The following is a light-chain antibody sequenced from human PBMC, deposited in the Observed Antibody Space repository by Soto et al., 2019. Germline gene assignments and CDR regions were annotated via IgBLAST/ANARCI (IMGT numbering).Light chain of an antibody. CDR1: ESVHKW. CDR2: DAS. Sequence: DIQMTQSPPALSASVGDRVTITCRASESVHKWLAWYQQKVGKAPKVLIYDASTLETGVPSRFSVSGSGTEFALTISSLQPNDSATYFCQQYHGSSLTFAQGTKVEI. V-gene: IGKV1-5*01. CDR3: QQYHGSSLT. J-gene: IGKJ1*01.